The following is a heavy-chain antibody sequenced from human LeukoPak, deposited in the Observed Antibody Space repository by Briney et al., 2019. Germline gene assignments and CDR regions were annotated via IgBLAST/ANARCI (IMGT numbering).Heavy chain of an antibody. Sequence: GSLRLSCAASGFTFSSYAMYWVRQAPGKGLDYVSAISSNGGSTYYANSVKGRFTISRDNSKNTLYLQMGSLRTEDMAVYYCARMAGSDAFDIWGQGTMVTVSS. CDR2: ISSNGGST. CDR1: GFTFSSYA. CDR3: ARMAGSDAFDI. J-gene: IGHJ3*02. V-gene: IGHV3-64*01. D-gene: IGHD2-15*01.